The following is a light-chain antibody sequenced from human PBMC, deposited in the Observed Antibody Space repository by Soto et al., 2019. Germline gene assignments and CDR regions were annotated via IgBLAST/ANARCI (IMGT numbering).Light chain of an antibody. CDR1: SNDVGGYNY. CDR2: EVS. V-gene: IGLV2-14*01. CDR3: SSFTSTSTFV. J-gene: IGLJ1*01. Sequence: QSALTQPACVSLSPGQSITISCTGTSNDVGGYNYVSWFQQHPGKAPKLLIFEVSNRPSGVSNRFSGSKSGNTASLTISGLQAEDEADYYCSSFTSTSTFVFGTGTKVTVL.